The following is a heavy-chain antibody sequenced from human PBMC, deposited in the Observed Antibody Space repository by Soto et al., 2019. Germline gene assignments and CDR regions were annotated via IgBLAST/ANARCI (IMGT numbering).Heavy chain of an antibody. CDR1: GFTFISYS. D-gene: IGHD3-22*01. Sequence: PGGSLRLSCAASGFTFISYSMNWVRQAPGKGLEWVSSISSSSSYIYYADSVKGRFTISRDNAKNSLYLQMNSLRAEDTAVYYCARAYITMIVENGMDVWGQGTTVTVSS. CDR2: ISSSSSYI. J-gene: IGHJ6*02. CDR3: ARAYITMIVENGMDV. V-gene: IGHV3-21*01.